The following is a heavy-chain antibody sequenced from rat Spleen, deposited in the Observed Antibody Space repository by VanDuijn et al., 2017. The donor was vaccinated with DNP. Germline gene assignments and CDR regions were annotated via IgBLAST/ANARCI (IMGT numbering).Heavy chain of an antibody. J-gene: IGHJ2*01. CDR3: ARSDVYYGFDY. V-gene: IGHV3-3*01. D-gene: IGHD1-6*01. Sequence: EVLLQESGPGLVKPSQSLSLTCSVTFYSITSSNKWNWIRWFPGAKLEWMGYINSAGITNSNPSLKSRISITRDTSRNQFFLQVNSVSPEDTATYYCARSDVYYGFDYWGQGVMVTVSS. CDR2: INSAGIT. CDR1: FYSITSSNK.